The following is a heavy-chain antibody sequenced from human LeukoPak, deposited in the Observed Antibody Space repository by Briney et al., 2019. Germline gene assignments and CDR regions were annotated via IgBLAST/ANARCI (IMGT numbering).Heavy chain of an antibody. CDR1: EFIVSINY. CDR3: ARRAGAYSHPYDY. D-gene: IGHD4/OR15-4a*01. CDR2: IYSRGDT. J-gene: IGHJ4*02. Sequence: GGSLRLSCAASEFIVSINYMTWVRQAPGKGLEWVSLIYSRGDTKYADSVKGRFTIFRDNSKNTLYLQMSSLRAEDTAVYYCARRAGAYSHPYDYWGQGTLVTVSS. V-gene: IGHV3-53*01.